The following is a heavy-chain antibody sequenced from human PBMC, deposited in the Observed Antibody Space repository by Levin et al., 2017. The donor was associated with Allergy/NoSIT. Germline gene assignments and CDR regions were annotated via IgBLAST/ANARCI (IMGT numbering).Heavy chain of an antibody. V-gene: IGHV4-59*01. CDR3: ARTYDILTGSYFDY. CDR2: IYYSGST. CDR1: GGSISSYY. D-gene: IGHD3-9*01. J-gene: IGHJ4*02. Sequence: SETLSLTCTVSGGSISSYYWSWIRQPPGKGLEWIGYIYYSGSTNYNPSLKSRVTISVDTSKNQFSLKLSSVTAADTAVYYCARTYDILTGSYFDYWGQGTLVTVSS.